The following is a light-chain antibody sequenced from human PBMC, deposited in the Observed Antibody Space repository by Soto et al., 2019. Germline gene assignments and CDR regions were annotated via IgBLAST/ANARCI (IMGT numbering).Light chain of an antibody. CDR3: QQYNSYWT. V-gene: IGKV1-5*03. J-gene: IGKJ1*01. CDR1: QSISSW. CDR2: KAS. Sequence: DIQMTQSPSTLSASVGDRVTITCQASQSISSWLAWYQQKPGKAPKLLIYKASSLESGVPSRFSGSGSGTEFTLPISSLQPDDFATYYCQQYNSYWTFGQGTKVEIK.